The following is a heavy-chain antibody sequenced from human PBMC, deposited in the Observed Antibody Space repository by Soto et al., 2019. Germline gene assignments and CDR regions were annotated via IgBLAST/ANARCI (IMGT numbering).Heavy chain of an antibody. V-gene: IGHV1-69*02. CDR3: APSPPYYYDSSGYSRFPY. CDR1: GGTFSSYT. D-gene: IGHD3-22*01. Sequence: SVKVSCKASGGTFSSYTISWVRQAPGQRLEWMGRIIPILGIANYAQKFQGRVTITADKSTSTAYMELSSLRSEDTAVYYCAPSPPYYYDSSGYSRFPYWGQGTLVTVSS. CDR2: IIPILGIA. J-gene: IGHJ4*02.